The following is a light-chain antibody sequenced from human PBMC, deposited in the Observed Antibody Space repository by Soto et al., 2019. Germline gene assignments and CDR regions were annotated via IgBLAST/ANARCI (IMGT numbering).Light chain of an antibody. V-gene: IGLV2-23*02. CDR2: EVT. Sequence: QSALTQPASVAGSPGQSITISCTGTSSAVGSYNLVSWYQPHPGKAPNLMIYEVTKLPSGVSNRVSGSKSGNTASLTISGLQAEDEADYCCCSYAGSRTFYAFGTGTKVTVL. J-gene: IGLJ1*01. CDR1: SSAVGSYNL. CDR3: CSYAGSRTFYA.